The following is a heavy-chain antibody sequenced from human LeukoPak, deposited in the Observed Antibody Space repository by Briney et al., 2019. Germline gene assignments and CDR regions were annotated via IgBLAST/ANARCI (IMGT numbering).Heavy chain of an antibody. Sequence: SQTVSVTCTISGDSFSSNSAAWHWLRQSPSRGLEGLVRTYYRSKWYNDYAVSGKTLITINPDTSKNQFFLKLSSVTAAETAVYYCARPVPSRLGWFDYWGQGTLVTVSS. D-gene: IGHD1-1*01. CDR1: GDSFSSNSAA. CDR2: TYYRSKWYN. J-gene: IGHJ5*01. V-gene: IGHV6-1*01. CDR3: ARPVPSRLGWFDY.